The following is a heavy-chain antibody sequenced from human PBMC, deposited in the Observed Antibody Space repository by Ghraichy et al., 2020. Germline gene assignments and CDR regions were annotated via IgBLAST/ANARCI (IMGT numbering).Heavy chain of an antibody. CDR2: IYYSGST. V-gene: IGHV4-39*07. CDR1: GGSISSSSYY. D-gene: IGHD2-2*01. CDR3: ARLTIVVVPGRSPGGGGWFDP. Sequence: SETLSLTCTVSGGSISSSSYYWGWIRQPPGKGLEWIGSIYYSGSTYYNPSLKSRVTISVDTSKNQFSLKLSSVTAADTAVYYCARLTIVVVPGRSPGGGGWFDPWGQGTLVTVSS. J-gene: IGHJ5*02.